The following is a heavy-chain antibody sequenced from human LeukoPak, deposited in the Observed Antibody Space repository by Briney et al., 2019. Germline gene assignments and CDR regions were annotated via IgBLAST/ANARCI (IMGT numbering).Heavy chain of an antibody. CDR1: GSTFSSYA. V-gene: IGHV3-23*01. CDR3: ANLRDFFDSSGQFDY. CDR2: TSGSGDGT. J-gene: IGHJ4*02. Sequence: GXSLRLSCAASGSTFSSYAMSWVRQAPGKGLEWVSATSGSGDGTFYADSVKGRFTIYRDNEKKTVYMQMNSLRAEDTAIYYCANLRDFFDSSGQFDYWGQGTLVTVSS. D-gene: IGHD3-22*01.